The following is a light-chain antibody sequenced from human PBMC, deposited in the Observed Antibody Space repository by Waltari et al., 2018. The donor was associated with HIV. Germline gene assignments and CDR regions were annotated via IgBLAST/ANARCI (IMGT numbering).Light chain of an antibody. J-gene: IGLJ2*01. CDR2: SSN. CDR3: ATWDDSGDGPMV. V-gene: IGLV1-44*01. Sequence: QSVLTQPPSTSGTPGQRVTISCSGGASTIGSNPVQWYQFFPGTAPKLLIYSSNQVSTGVPDRFSASKSGTSASLTISGLQSEDEAHYYCATWDDSGDGPMVFGRGTKLTVL. CDR1: ASTIGSNP.